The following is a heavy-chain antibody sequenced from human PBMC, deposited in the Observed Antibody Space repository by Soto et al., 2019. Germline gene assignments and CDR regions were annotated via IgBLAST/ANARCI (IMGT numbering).Heavy chain of an antibody. D-gene: IGHD5-18*01. V-gene: IGHV1-69*06. CDR1: GGTFSSHA. Sequence: SVKVSCKASGGTFSSHAISWVRQAPGQGLEWMGGIIPIFGTANYAQKFQGRVTITADKSTSTAYMELSSLRSEDTAVYYCASPANSVDTAMAPTYYYYGMDVWGQGTTVTVSS. CDR3: ASPANSVDTAMAPTYYYYGMDV. J-gene: IGHJ6*02. CDR2: IIPIFGTA.